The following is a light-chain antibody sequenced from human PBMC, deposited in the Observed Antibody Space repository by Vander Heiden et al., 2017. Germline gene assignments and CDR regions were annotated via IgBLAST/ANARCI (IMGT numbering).Light chain of an antibody. Sequence: DIQMTQSPSSLSASVGDRVTITCRASQSMSSYLNWYQQEPGNAPKLLIYAASSLQSGVPSRFSGSGSGTDFTLTISSLQPEDFATYCCQQSSSTPPTFGGGTKVEIK. CDR1: QSMSSY. CDR2: AAS. V-gene: IGKV1-39*01. J-gene: IGKJ4*01. CDR3: QQSSSTPPT.